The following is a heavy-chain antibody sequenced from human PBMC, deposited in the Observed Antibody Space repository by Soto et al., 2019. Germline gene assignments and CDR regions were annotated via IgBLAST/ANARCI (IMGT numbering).Heavy chain of an antibody. CDR2: INAGNGNT. Sequence: GASVKVSCKASGYTFTSYAMHWVRQAPGQRLEWMGWINAGNGNTKYSQKFQGRVTITRDTSASTAYMELSRLRSDDTAVYYCARALYSSGHKFDPWGQGTLVTVSS. D-gene: IGHD6-19*01. CDR1: GYTFTSYA. J-gene: IGHJ5*02. V-gene: IGHV1-3*01. CDR3: ARALYSSGHKFDP.